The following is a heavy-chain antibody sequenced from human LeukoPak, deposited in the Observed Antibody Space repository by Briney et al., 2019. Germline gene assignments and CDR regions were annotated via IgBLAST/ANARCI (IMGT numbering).Heavy chain of an antibody. CDR3: AGSGSYRFDY. CDR2: ITASGTAM. CDR1: GFTFSSYS. V-gene: IGHV3-48*02. D-gene: IGHD1-26*01. Sequence: GGSLRLSCAASGFTFSSYSMNWVRQAPGKGLEWVSHITASGTAMFYADSVKGRFTISRDNAKNSLYLQMNSLRDEDTAVYYCAGSGSYRFDYWGQGTLVTVSS. J-gene: IGHJ4*02.